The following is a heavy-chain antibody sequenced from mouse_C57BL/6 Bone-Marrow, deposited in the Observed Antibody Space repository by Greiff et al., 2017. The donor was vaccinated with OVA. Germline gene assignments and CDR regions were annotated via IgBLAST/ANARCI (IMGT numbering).Heavy chain of an antibody. CDR3: TTLDYSAWFAY. CDR1: GFNIKDDY. J-gene: IGHJ3*01. D-gene: IGHD2-4*01. Sequence: VQLQQSGAELVRPGASVKLSCTASGFNIKDDYMHWVKQRPEQGLEWIGWIDPENGDTEYASKFQGKATITADTSSNTAYLQLSSLTSEDTDVYYCTTLDYSAWFAYWGQGTLVTVSA. V-gene: IGHV14-4*01. CDR2: IDPENGDT.